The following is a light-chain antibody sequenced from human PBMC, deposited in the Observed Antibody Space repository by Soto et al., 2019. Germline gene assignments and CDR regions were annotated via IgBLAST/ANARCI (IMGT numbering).Light chain of an antibody. CDR3: QQYGSSPPT. CDR2: HAS. CDR1: QSVSSSY. V-gene: IGKV3-20*01. J-gene: IGKJ1*01. Sequence: ELVLTQSPGTLSLSPGERATLSCRASQSVSSSYVAWYQQKPGQAPRLLIYHASIRAVVIPDRSTRSGSGTVFTLTISRLEPEDYAVYHCQQYGSSPPTFGQGSKVEIK.